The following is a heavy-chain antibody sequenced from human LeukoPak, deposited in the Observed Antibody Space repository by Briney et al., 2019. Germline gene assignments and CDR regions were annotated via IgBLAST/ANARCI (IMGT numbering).Heavy chain of an antibody. D-gene: IGHD4-17*01. V-gene: IGHV4-30-2*01. Sequence: SETLSLTCTVSGGSISSGGYYWSWIRQPPGKGLEWIGYIFHSGSTNYNLSLKGRVTISVDTSKNQFSLKLSSVTAADTAVYYCARGQTTVSGPFDYWGQGTLATVSS. CDR3: ARGQTTVSGPFDY. J-gene: IGHJ4*02. CDR1: GGSISSGGYY. CDR2: IFHSGST.